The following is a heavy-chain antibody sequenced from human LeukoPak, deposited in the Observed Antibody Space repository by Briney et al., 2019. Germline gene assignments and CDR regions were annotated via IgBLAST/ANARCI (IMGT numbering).Heavy chain of an antibody. Sequence: SETLSLTCTVSGGSISSYYWSWIRQPPGKGLEWIGYIYYSGSTNYNPSLKSRVTISVDTSKNQFSLKLSSVTAADTAVYYCARSAARAFDYRDYYYYYYMDVWGKGTTVTVSS. D-gene: IGHD4-11*01. CDR3: ARSAARAFDYRDYYYYYYMDV. CDR2: IYYSGST. V-gene: IGHV4-59*01. J-gene: IGHJ6*03. CDR1: GGSISSYY.